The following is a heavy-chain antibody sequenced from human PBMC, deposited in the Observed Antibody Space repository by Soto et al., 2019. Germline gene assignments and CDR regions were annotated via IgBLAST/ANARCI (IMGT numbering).Heavy chain of an antibody. CDR1: SYSFSSSG. Sequence: QVHPVQSGVEVKKPGASVTVSCKPSSYSFSSSGVTWVRQAPGHGLEWVGWIHPDNRNTHYAPMDHGRVTMTTDTSTFTAYMELRSLTSDDTAVYYCARGGDASTPLDSWGQGTLVTVSS. CDR3: ARGGDASTPLDS. J-gene: IGHJ4*02. V-gene: IGHV1-18*01. CDR2: IHPDNRNT. D-gene: IGHD3-16*01.